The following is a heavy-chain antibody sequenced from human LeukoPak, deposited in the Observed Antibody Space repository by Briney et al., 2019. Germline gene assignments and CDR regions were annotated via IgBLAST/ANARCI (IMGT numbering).Heavy chain of an antibody. CDR1: GGTFSSYA. CDR3: ARGDTDYGDYEPLKEIYYYYYYMDV. CDR2: IIPIFGTA. V-gene: IGHV1-69*05. D-gene: IGHD4-17*01. J-gene: IGHJ6*03. Sequence: SVKVSCKASGGTFSSYAISWVRQAPGQGLEWMGGIIPIFGTANYAQKFQGRVTITTDEPTSTAYMELSSLRSEDTAVYYCARGDTDYGDYEPLKEIYYYYYYMDVWGKGTTVTVSS.